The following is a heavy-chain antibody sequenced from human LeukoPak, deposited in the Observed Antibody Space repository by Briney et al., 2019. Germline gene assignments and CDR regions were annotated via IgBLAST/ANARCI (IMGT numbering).Heavy chain of an antibody. CDR3: ARYGRAAAGTVRY. J-gene: IGHJ4*02. Sequence: SETLSLTCTVSGGSISSYYWSWIRQTPGKGLEWIGYIYYSGSTNFNPSLKSRVTISVDTSKNQFSLKLSSVTAADTAVYYCARYGRAAAGTVRYWGQGTLVTVSS. D-gene: IGHD6-13*01. CDR1: GGSISSYY. V-gene: IGHV4-59*08. CDR2: IYYSGST.